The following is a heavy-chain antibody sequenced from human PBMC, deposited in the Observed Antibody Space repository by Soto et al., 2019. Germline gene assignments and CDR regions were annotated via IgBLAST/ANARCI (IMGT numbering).Heavy chain of an antibody. CDR2: IYATGTT. J-gene: IGHJ5*02. V-gene: IGHV4-4*07. D-gene: IGHD1-1*01. CDR3: VSDGRRTLRDWFDP. CDR1: GASISGFY. Sequence: SETLSLTCTVSGASISGFYWSWIRKSAGKGMEWIGRIYATGTTDYNPSLKSRVMMSVDTSKKQFSLKLRAVTAADTAVYYCVSDGRRTLRDWFDPWCQGISVTVS.